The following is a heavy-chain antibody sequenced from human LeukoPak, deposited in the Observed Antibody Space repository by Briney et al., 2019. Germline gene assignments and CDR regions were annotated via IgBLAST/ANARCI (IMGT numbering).Heavy chain of an antibody. CDR3: ARLLCGGDCYYYYFYGIDV. CDR2: IYYSGST. D-gene: IGHD2-21*02. CDR1: GGSISSYY. Sequence: SETLSLTCTVSGGSISSYYWSWIRQPPGKGLEWIGYIYYSGSTNYNPSLKSRVTISVDTSKNQFSLKLSSVTAADTAVYYCARLLCGGDCYYYYFYGIDVWGQGTTVTVSS. J-gene: IGHJ6*02. V-gene: IGHV4-59*08.